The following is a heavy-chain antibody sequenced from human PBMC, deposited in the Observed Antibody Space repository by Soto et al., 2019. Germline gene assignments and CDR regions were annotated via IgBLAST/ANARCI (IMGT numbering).Heavy chain of an antibody. V-gene: IGHV1-18*01. J-gene: IGHJ2*01. CDR3: ARDGRWLQLDGGWYFDL. Sequence: QVQLVQSGAEVKKPGASVKVSCKASGFTFTSYGISWVRQAPGQGLEWMGWISAYNGNTNYAPKLQGRVTITTDTSTSTAYMELRSLRSDDTAVYYCARDGRWLQLDGGWYFDLWGRGTLVPVSS. D-gene: IGHD5-12*01. CDR1: GFTFTSYG. CDR2: ISAYNGNT.